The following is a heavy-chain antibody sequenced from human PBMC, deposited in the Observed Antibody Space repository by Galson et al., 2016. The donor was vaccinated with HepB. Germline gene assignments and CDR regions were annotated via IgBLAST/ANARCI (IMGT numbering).Heavy chain of an antibody. V-gene: IGHV3-23*01. D-gene: IGHD6-19*01. Sequence: LRLSCAASGFDFSSYAMAWVRQSPGKGLEWVADITQTGGRVVYANSVKGRFIISRDNSRSTLSLQMESLRAEDTAVYRCTKGMDIEPSGHWTDDHWGQGTLVAVSS. CDR3: TKGMDIEPSGHWTDDH. CDR2: ITQTGGRV. CDR1: GFDFSSYA. J-gene: IGHJ4*02.